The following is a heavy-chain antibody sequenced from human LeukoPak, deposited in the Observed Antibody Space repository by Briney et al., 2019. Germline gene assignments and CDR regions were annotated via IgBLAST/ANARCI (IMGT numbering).Heavy chain of an antibody. CDR3: ATSYDSSGNN. Sequence: PGGSLRLSCAASGFTFSIFWMSWVRQAPGKGLEWVANIKQDGRAKYYVDSVKGRFTISRDNARNSLYLEMNNLRAEDTAIYYCATSYDSSGNNWGQGTLVTVSS. CDR2: IKQDGRAK. D-gene: IGHD3-22*01. J-gene: IGHJ4*02. CDR1: GFTFSIFW. V-gene: IGHV3-7*01.